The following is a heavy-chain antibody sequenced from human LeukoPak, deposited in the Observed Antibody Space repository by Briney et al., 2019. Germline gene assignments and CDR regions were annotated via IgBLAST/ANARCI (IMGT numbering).Heavy chain of an antibody. CDR3: ARSDASGYYYGY. J-gene: IGHJ4*02. V-gene: IGHV3-66*02. CDR2: IYSGGST. Sequence: GGSLRLSCAASGFTVSSNYMSWVRQAPGKGLEWVSVIYSGGSTYYADSVKGRFTISGDNSKNTLYLQMNSLRAEDTAVYYCARSDASGYYYGYWGQGTLVTVSS. CDR1: GFTVSSNY. D-gene: IGHD3-22*01.